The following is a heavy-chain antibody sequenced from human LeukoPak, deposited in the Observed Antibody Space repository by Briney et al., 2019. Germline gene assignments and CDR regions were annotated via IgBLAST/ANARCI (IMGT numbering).Heavy chain of an antibody. CDR1: GGSISGSNYY. Sequence: PSETLSLTCIVSGGSISGSNYYWGWIRQPPARGLEWVGNVHESGSAYYNSSLRSRTSISVDTSKNQFSLRLTAVTAADTAVYYCAREPNAWGQGILVTVSS. CDR2: VHESGSA. J-gene: IGHJ5*02. V-gene: IGHV4-39*07. CDR3: AREPNA.